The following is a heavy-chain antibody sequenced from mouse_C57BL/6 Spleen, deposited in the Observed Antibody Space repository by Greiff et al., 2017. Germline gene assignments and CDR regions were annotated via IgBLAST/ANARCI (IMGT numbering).Heavy chain of an antibody. CDR2: INPNNGGT. D-gene: IGHD2-2*01. CDR1: GYTFTDYN. CDR3: ARGGLQYYFDY. Sequence: EVQLQQSGPELVKPGASVKIPCKASGYTFTDYNMDWVKQSHGKSLEWIGEINPNNGGTIYNQKFKGKATLTVDKSSSTAYMELRSLTSEDTAVYYCARGGLQYYFDYWGQGTTLTVSS. V-gene: IGHV1-18*01. J-gene: IGHJ2*01.